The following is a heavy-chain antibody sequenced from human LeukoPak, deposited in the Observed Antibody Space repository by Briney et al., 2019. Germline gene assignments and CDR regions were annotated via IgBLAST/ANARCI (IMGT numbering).Heavy chain of an antibody. J-gene: IGHJ4*02. V-gene: IGHV4-34*01. D-gene: IGHD3-10*01. CDR2: INHSGST. Sequence: SETLSLTCAVYGGSFSGYYWSWIRQPPGKGLEWIGEINHSGSTNYNPSLKSRVTISVDTSKNQFSLKLSSVTAADTAVYYCARVWMVRGVRIDYWGQGTLVTVSS. CDR3: ARVWMVRGVRIDY. CDR1: GGSFSGYY.